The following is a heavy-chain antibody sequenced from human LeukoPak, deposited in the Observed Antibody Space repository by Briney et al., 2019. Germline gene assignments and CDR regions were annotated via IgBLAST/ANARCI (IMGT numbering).Heavy chain of an antibody. D-gene: IGHD6-19*01. J-gene: IGHJ6*02. CDR1: GYTFTSYY. CDR3: ARDRETHLAGVAGIMGYGMDV. Sequence: ASVEVSFKASGYTFTSYYMHWVRQAPGQGLEWMGIINPSGGSTSYAQKFQGRVTMTRDTSTSTVYMELSSLRSEDTAVYYCARDRETHLAGVAGIMGYGMDVWGQGTTVTVSS. CDR2: INPSGGST. V-gene: IGHV1-46*01.